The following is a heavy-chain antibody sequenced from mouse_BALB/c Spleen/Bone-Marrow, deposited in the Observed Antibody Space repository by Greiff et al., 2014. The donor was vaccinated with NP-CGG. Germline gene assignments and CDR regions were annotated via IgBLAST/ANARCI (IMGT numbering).Heavy chain of an antibody. CDR3: ARHYGNYAAMDY. V-gene: IGHV1-84*02. D-gene: IGHD2-1*01. CDR1: GFTFSSTY. CDR2: IYARTGGT. Sequence: ESGAELVKPGASVKLSCKTSGFTFSSTYLSWLRQKPGQSLEWIAWIYARTGGTNYNPKFTGKAQLTVDTSSSTAFMQFSSLTNEDSAIYYCARHYGNYAAMDYWGQGTSVTVSS. J-gene: IGHJ4*01.